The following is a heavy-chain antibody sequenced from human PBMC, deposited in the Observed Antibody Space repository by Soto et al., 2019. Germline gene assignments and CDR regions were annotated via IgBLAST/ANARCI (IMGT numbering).Heavy chain of an antibody. V-gene: IGHV3-33*01. D-gene: IGHD3-10*01. J-gene: IGHJ4*01. CDR2: IWYDGSKQ. Sequence: QVKLVESGVGVVQPGRSLRLSCAASGFAFNGYGMHWVCQAPGKGLEWVAEIWYDGSKQFYADSVEGRFTIARDNCTNTLHLKVSSLRAEDTAVHYCARDRAADSGGFDYGSGSLNFAYWGHGTLGIVSS. CDR3: ARDRAADSGGFDYGSGSLNFAY. CDR1: GFAFNGYG.